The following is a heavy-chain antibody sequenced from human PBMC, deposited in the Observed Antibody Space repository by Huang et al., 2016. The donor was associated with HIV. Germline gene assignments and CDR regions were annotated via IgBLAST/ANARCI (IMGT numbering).Heavy chain of an antibody. D-gene: IGHD6-13*01. CDR3: ASQHIGAAATWF. J-gene: IGHJ4*02. CDR2: VYQSGST. CDR1: GDFISSTNYY. V-gene: IGHV4-39*01. Sequence: QLQLQESGPGQVKPSETLSLTCTVSGDFISSTNYYWGWIRQSPGKGLEWVGSVYQSGSTNSNPSLKSRVTLSVDTSRNQFSLRLNSVTAADTAVYYCASQHIGAAATWFWGRRTQFAVSS.